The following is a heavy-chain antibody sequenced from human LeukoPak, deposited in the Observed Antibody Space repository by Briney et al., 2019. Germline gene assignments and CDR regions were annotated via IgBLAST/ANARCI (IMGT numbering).Heavy chain of an antibody. CDR2: IYTSGST. CDR3: ARGKVIMRGVLAGYYYYGMDV. CDR1: GGSISSYY. V-gene: IGHV4-4*07. J-gene: IGHJ6*02. D-gene: IGHD3-3*01. Sequence: PSETLSLTCTVSGGSISSYYWSWIRQPAGKGLEWIGRIYTSGSTNYNPSLKSRVTMSVDTSKNQFSLKLSSVTAADTAVYYCARGKVIMRGVLAGYYYYGMDVWGQGTTVTVSS.